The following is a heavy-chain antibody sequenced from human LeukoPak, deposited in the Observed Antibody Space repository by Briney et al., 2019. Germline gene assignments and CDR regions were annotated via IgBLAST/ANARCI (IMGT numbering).Heavy chain of an antibody. CDR2: INHSGST. V-gene: IGHV4-34*01. D-gene: IGHD5-18*01. CDR1: GGSFSGYY. J-gene: IGHJ3*02. CDR3: ARGRSGYSYVHDAFDI. Sequence: SETLSLTCAVYGGSFSGYYWSWIRQPPGKGLEWIGEINHSGSTNYNPSLKSRVTISVDTSKSQFSLKLSSVTAADTAVYYCARGRSGYSYVHDAFDIWGHGTMVTVSS.